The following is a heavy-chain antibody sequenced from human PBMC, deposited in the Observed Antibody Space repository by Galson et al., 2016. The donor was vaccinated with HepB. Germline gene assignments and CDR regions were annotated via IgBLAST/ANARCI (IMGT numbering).Heavy chain of an antibody. J-gene: IGHJ4*02. CDR3: VRPRNLAFDY. Sequence: SETLSLTCTVSVDSISDTNPYWGWIRQPPGKRLEWIGSVYYSGATYYNPSLKSRVIMSLDTSRNQFSLKLTSVTAADTAVYYCVRPRNLAFDYWGQGTLVNVSS. D-gene: IGHD1-14*01. V-gene: IGHV4-39*01. CDR1: VDSISDTNPY. CDR2: VYYSGAT.